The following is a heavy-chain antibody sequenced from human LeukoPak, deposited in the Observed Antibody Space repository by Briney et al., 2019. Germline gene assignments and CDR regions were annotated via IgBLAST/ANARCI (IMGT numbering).Heavy chain of an antibody. CDR1: GFTFSSYE. CDR3: ARELRQVWLRTAIYFDY. D-gene: IGHD5-18*01. V-gene: IGHV3-48*03. J-gene: IGHJ4*02. CDR2: ISSSGSTI. Sequence: GGSLRLSCAASGFTFSSYEMNWVRQAPGKGLEWVSYISSSGSTIYYADSVKGRFTISRDNAKNSLYLQMNSLRAEDTAVYYCARELRQVWLRTAIYFDYWGQGTLVTVSS.